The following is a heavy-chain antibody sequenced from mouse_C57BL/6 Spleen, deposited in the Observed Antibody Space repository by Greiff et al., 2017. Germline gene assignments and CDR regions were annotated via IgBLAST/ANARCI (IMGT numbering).Heavy chain of an antibody. Sequence: VQLQQPGAELAKPGASVKLSCKASGYTFTSYWMRWVKQRPGQGLEWIGEIDPSSSYTYYNEKFKGKATLTVDTSSSTAYMELRSLTSEDSAVYSCERWGSNEECAGLAYWGQGTLVTVSA. D-gene: IGHD2-5*01. CDR3: ERWGSNEECAGLAY. V-gene: IGHV1-50*01. J-gene: IGHJ3*01. CDR1: GYTFTSYW. CDR2: IDPSSSYT.